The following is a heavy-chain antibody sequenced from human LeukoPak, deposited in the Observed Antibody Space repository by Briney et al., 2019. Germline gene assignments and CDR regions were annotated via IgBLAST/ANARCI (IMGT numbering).Heavy chain of an antibody. CDR3: AVAFDLTYLDY. D-gene: IGHD3-9*01. V-gene: IGHV4-59*01. Sequence: PSETLSLTCTVSGDSISTYYWSWIRQPPGKALEWIGYIYYGGSTNYSPSLRSRVTISEDTSKNQFSLRLSSVTAADTAVYYCAVAFDLTYLDYWGQGTLITVSS. CDR1: GDSISTYY. CDR2: IYYGGST. J-gene: IGHJ4*02.